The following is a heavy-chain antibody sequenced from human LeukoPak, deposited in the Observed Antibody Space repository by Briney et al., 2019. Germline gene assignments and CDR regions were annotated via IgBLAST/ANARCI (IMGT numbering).Heavy chain of an antibody. CDR2: INPNSGGT. J-gene: IGHJ4*02. CDR3: ARSEGIAAAPFDY. Sequence: ASVKVSCKASGYTFTGYYMHWVRQAPGQGLEWMGWINPNSGGTNYAQKFQGWVTMTRDTSISTAYMELSRLRSDDTAVYYCARSEGIAAAPFDYWGQGTLDTVSS. CDR1: GYTFTGYY. V-gene: IGHV1-2*04. D-gene: IGHD6-6*01.